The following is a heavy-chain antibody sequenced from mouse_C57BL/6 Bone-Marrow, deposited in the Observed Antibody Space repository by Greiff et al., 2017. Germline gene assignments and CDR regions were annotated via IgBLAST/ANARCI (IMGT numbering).Heavy chain of an antibody. J-gene: IGHJ2*01. V-gene: IGHV1-53*01. CDR1: GYTFTSYC. D-gene: IGHD3-3*01. Sequence: QVQLQQSGTELVKPGASVKLSCKASGYTFTSYCMHWVKQRPGQGLEWIGNINPGNGGTNYNAKFKGKATLTVDKSSSTAYLQLSSLTSEDSAVYYCAKEGRAVFEYWGQGATVTVSS. CDR2: INPGNGGT. CDR3: AKEGRAVFEY.